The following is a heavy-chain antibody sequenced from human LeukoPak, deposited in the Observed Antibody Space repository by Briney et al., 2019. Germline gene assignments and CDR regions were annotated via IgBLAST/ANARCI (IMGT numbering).Heavy chain of an antibody. CDR1: GGSFSSYY. J-gene: IGHJ4*02. Sequence: AEPLSLPCTVSGGSFSSYYGSWIRQPPGKGLEWVGFIHQSGNANFNSSLKSRVTMSVDTSKNQFSLKLSSVTAADTAVYYCARRHSSSWATLEYWGQGTLVTVSS. CDR3: ARRHSSSWATLEY. D-gene: IGHD6-13*01. CDR2: IHQSGNA. V-gene: IGHV4-59*08.